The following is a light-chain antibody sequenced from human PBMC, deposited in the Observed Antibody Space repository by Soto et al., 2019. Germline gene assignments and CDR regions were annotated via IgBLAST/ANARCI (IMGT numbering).Light chain of an antibody. V-gene: IGKV1-9*01. J-gene: IGKJ4*01. Sequence: DIQLTQSPSFLSSSVGDRFTITFRASQGISNYLAWYQQKAGKAPKLLIHTASTLQNGVPSRFSGSGSGTEFTLTISSLQPEDLATYYCQHRHSYPLTFGGGTKVDIK. CDR3: QHRHSYPLT. CDR2: TAS. CDR1: QGISNY.